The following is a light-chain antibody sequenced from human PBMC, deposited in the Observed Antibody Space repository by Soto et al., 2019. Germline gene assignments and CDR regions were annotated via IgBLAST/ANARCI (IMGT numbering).Light chain of an antibody. J-gene: IGKJ5*01. CDR1: QSVSSAN. CDR3: QQRSTWPPGIT. Sequence: EIVLTQSPGTLSLSPGARATLSGRARQSVSSANFAWSQQKPGQAPRLLIYGASNRATGIPGRFSGSGSGTDFTLTISNLEPEDFAVYFCQQRSTWPPGITVGQGTRLEIK. V-gene: IGKV3-11*01. CDR2: GAS.